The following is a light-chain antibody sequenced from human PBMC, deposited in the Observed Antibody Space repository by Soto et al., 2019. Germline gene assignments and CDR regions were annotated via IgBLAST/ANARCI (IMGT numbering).Light chain of an antibody. CDR2: GAS. J-gene: IGKJ2*01. Sequence: EIVMTQSPATLSVSPGERATLSCRASQSVSSNLAWYQQKPGQAPRLLIYGASTRATGIPARFSGSGSGTEFTLTISSLQSEDFAVSYCQQYNNWRPYTFGQGTKLEIK. CDR1: QSVSSN. V-gene: IGKV3-15*01. CDR3: QQYNNWRPYT.